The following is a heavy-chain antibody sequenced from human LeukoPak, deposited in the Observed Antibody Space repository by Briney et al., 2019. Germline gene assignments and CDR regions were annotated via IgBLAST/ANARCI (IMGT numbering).Heavy chain of an antibody. V-gene: IGHV3-23*01. CDR2: ASGSGGNP. CDR1: GFTFSSYA. D-gene: IGHD6-13*01. CDR3: AREMYSSRWD. Sequence: GGSLRLSCAASGFTFSSYAMSWVRQAPGKGLEWVSVASGSGGNPYYADSVKGRSTISRDNTKNTLYLQLNSLRAEDTAVYYCAREMYSSRWDWGQGTLVTVSS. J-gene: IGHJ4*02.